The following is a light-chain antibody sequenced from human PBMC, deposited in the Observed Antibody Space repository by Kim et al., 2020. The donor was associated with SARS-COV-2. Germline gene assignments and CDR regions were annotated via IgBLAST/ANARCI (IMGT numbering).Light chain of an antibody. J-gene: IGKJ1*01. CDR1: QSVSSNY. CDR3: HQYAASPRT. CDR2: GAS. Sequence: SPEERATLSCRARQSVSSNYLAWYQRKPGQAPRLLIYGASNRATDIPDRFSGSGSGTDFILTISSLGPEDFAVYYCHQYAASPRTFGQGTKVDIK. V-gene: IGKV3-20*01.